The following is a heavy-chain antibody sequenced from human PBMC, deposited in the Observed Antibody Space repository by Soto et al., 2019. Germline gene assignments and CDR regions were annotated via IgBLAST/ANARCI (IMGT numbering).Heavy chain of an antibody. J-gene: IGHJ4*02. CDR2: IYTSGST. Sequence: SETLSLTCTVAGGSSSSYYWRWIRQPAGKGLEWIGRIYTSGSTNYNPSLKSRVTMSVDTSKNQFSLKLSSVTAADTAVYYCARVSSPTILTGYFDYWGQGTLVTVSS. V-gene: IGHV4-4*07. CDR1: GGSSSSYY. D-gene: IGHD3-9*01. CDR3: ARVSSPTILTGYFDY.